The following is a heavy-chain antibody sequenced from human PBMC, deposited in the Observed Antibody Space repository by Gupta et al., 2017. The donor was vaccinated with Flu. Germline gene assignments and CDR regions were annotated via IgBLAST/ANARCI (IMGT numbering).Heavy chain of an antibody. CDR3: ARVGDSSVKVFDS. J-gene: IGHJ4*02. CDR2: MNPNSGNT. D-gene: IGHD3-22*01. Sequence: QVQLVQSGAEVKKPGASVKVSCEASGYTFTNFDINWVRQATGQGLEWMGWMNPNSGNTGYAQKFQGRVTMTRNTSRSTAYMELSSLRSEDTAVYYCARVGDSSVKVFDSWGQGTLVTVSS. V-gene: IGHV1-8*01. CDR1: GYTFTNFD.